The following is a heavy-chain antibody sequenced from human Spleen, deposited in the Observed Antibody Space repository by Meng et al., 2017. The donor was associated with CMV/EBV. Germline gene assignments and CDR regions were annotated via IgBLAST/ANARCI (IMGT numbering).Heavy chain of an antibody. Sequence: GESLKISCAASGLTFSSYGMSWVRQAPGKGLEWVSSIGATAGGTYYADSVKGRFTISRDNAKNTLYLQMNSLRAEDTAVYYCAKYSAVGERLYYFDYWGQGTLVTSPQ. V-gene: IGHV3-23*01. CDR2: IGATAGGT. CDR3: AKYSAVGERLYYFDY. J-gene: IGHJ4*02. CDR1: GLTFSSYG. D-gene: IGHD2-21*01.